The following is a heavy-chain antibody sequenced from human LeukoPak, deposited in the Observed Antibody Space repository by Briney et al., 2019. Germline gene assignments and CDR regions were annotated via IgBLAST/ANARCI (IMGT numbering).Heavy chain of an antibody. D-gene: IGHD2-2*01. Sequence: ASVKVSCKASGYTFTGYYMHWVRQAPGQGLEWMGWIDPNSGGTNYAQKFQGRVTMTRDTSISTAYMELSRLRSDDTAVYYCARDYCSSIGCPLNYYYYMDVWGKGTTVTVSS. J-gene: IGHJ6*03. CDR3: ARDYCSSIGCPLNYYYYMDV. CDR1: GYTFTGYY. V-gene: IGHV1-2*02. CDR2: IDPNSGGT.